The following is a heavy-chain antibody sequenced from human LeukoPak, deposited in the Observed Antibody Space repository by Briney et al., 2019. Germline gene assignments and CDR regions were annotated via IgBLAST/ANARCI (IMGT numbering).Heavy chain of an antibody. CDR3: ARGLTAMGLFDY. CDR2: IYYSGST. CDR1: GGFISSYY. Sequence: SETLSLTCTVSGGFISSYYWSWIRQPPGKGLEWIGYIYYSGSTKYNPSLKSRVTILADTSKNQFSLKLSSVTAADTAVYYCARGLTAMGLFDYWGQGTLVTVSP. D-gene: IGHD5-18*01. V-gene: IGHV4-59*01. J-gene: IGHJ4*02.